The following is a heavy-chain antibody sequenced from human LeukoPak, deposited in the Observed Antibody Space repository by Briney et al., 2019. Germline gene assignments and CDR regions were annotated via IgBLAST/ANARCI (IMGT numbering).Heavy chain of an antibody. Sequence: GGSLRLSCAASGFTFSSYAMSWVRQAPGKGLEWVSAISGSGGSTYYADSVKGRFTISRDNSKNTLYLQMNSLRAEDTAVYYCAKLHGYCSGGSCLDWFDPWGQGTLVTVSS. V-gene: IGHV3-23*01. J-gene: IGHJ5*02. CDR3: AKLHGYCSGGSCLDWFDP. CDR1: GFTFSSYA. CDR2: ISGSGGST. D-gene: IGHD2-15*01.